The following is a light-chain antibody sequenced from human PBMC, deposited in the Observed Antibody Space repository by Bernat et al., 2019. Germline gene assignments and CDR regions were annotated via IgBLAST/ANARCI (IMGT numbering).Light chain of an antibody. CDR3: SSYTSSSTLEV. CDR2: DVR. V-gene: IGLV2-14*03. Sequence: QSALTQPASVSGSPGQSITISCTGTSSDVGGYNYVSWYQQHPGRAPKLMIYDVRDRPSGISNRFSGSKSGNTASLTISGLLAEDEADYYCSSYTSSSTLEVFGGGTKLTVL. J-gene: IGLJ3*02. CDR1: SSDVGGYNY.